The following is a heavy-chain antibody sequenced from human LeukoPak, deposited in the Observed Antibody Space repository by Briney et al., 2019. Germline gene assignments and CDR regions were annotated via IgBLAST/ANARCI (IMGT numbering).Heavy chain of an antibody. D-gene: IGHD6-13*01. Sequence: SETLSLTCTVSGGSISSYYSSWIRQPPGKGLEWIGYIYYSGSTNYNPSLKSRVTISVDTSKNQFSLKLSSVTAADTAVYYCARGIAAAGTGWFDPWGQGTLVTVSS. J-gene: IGHJ5*02. CDR3: ARGIAAAGTGWFDP. CDR2: IYYSGST. CDR1: GGSISSYY. V-gene: IGHV4-59*01.